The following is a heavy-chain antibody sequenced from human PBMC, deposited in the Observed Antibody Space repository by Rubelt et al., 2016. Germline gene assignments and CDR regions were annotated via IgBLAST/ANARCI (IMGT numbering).Heavy chain of an antibody. Sequence: QVQLQESGPGLVKPSETLSLTCTVSGYSISSGYYWGWIRQPPGKGLEWIGSIYHSGSTNYNPSLKSRVTISVDTSKNQFSLKLSSVTAADTAVYYCARLIVVVPAAIGHHFDYWGQGTLVTVSS. J-gene: IGHJ4*02. CDR2: IYHSGST. CDR1: GYSISSGYY. D-gene: IGHD2-2*01. CDR3: ARLIVVVPAAIGHHFDY. V-gene: IGHV4-38-2*02.